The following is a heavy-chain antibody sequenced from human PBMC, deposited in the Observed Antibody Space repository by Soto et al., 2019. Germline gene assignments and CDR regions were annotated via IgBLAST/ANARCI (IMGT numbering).Heavy chain of an antibody. D-gene: IGHD3-22*01. CDR3: ARRGYDSSGPRYYFDY. Sequence: QLQLQESGPGLVKPSETLSLTCTVSGGSISSSSYYWGWIRQPPGKGLEWIGSIYYSGSTYYNPSLKSRVTISVDTSKNQFSLKLSSVTAADTAVYYCARRGYDSSGPRYYFDYWGQGTLVTVSS. CDR1: GGSISSSSYY. CDR2: IYYSGST. J-gene: IGHJ4*02. V-gene: IGHV4-39*01.